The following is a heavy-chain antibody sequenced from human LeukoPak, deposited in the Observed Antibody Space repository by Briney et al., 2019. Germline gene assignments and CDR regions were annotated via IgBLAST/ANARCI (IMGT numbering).Heavy chain of an antibody. CDR2: VSSTGSGT. CDR1: GLTFSTYG. Sequence: GGSLRLSCVASGLTFSTYGMSWVRQAPGKGLEWVAAVSSTGSGTYYPDSLKGRSIISRDNSQNTVFLQMNSLRPEDTAFYFCAKDGPLLWFGPTDAWGKGILVTVSS. D-gene: IGHD3-10*01. CDR3: AKDGPLLWFGPTDA. V-gene: IGHV3-23*01. J-gene: IGHJ5*02.